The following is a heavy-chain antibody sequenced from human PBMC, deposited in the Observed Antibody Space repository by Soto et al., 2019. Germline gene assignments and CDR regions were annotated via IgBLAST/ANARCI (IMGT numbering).Heavy chain of an antibody. Sequence: GESLKISCKGSGYSFTSYWIGWVRQMPGKGLEWMGIIYPGDSDTRYSPSFQGQVTISTDKSISTAYLQGSSLKASDTAMYYCARVRQQLVRSALSLDAFDIWGQGTMVTVSS. J-gene: IGHJ3*02. CDR3: ARVRQQLVRSALSLDAFDI. V-gene: IGHV5-51*01. D-gene: IGHD6-13*01. CDR2: IYPGDSDT. CDR1: GYSFTSYW.